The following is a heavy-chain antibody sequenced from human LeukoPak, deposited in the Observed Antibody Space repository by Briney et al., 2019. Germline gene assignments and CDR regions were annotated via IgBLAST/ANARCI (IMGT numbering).Heavy chain of an antibody. J-gene: IGHJ5*02. CDR1: GFTFSSYA. V-gene: IGHV3-23*01. CDR2: ISGSGGST. Sequence: GGSPRLSCAASGFTFSSYAMSWVRQAPGKGLEWVSAISGSGGSTYYADSVKGRFTISRDNSKNTLYLQMNSLRAEDTAVYYCAKDQYQLLYETWGQGTLVTVSS. CDR3: AKDQYQLLYET. D-gene: IGHD2-2*02.